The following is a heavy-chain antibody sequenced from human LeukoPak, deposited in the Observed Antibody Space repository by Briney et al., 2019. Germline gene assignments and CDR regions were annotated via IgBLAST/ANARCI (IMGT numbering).Heavy chain of an antibody. V-gene: IGHV3-7*01. CDR2: EKQDGSEK. Sequence: PGGSLRLSCAASGFTFSTHRMIWARQAPGKGLEWAANEKQDGSEKYYVDSVKGRFTISRVNAKNSLYLQMNSLRAEDTAVYYCATGRAAHLFDYWGQGTLVTVSS. D-gene: IGHD6-6*01. CDR3: ATGRAAHLFDY. J-gene: IGHJ4*02. CDR1: GFTFSTHR.